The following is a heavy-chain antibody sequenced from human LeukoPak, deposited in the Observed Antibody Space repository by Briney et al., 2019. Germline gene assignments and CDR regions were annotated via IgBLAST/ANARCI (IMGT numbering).Heavy chain of an antibody. D-gene: IGHD4-17*01. CDR1: GFTFSSYW. CDR3: ANHDYGDFLDY. Sequence: GGSLRLSCAASGFTFSSYWMSWVRQAPGKGLEWVANIKQDGSEKYYVDSVKGRFTISRDNAKNSLSLQMNTQRAEHTPVYHCANHDYGDFLDYWGQGTLVAVSS. V-gene: IGHV3-7*03. J-gene: IGHJ4*02. CDR2: IKQDGSEK.